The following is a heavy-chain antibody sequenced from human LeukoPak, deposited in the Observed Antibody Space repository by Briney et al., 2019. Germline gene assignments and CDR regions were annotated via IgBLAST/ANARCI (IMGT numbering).Heavy chain of an antibody. J-gene: IGHJ4*02. D-gene: IGHD1-26*01. CDR2: ISGSGGST. V-gene: IGHV3-23*01. CDR1: GFTFSSYA. Sequence: PGGSLRLPCAASGFTFSSYAMSWVRQAPGKALEWVSAISGSGGSTYYADSVKGRFTISRDNSKNTLYLQMNSLRAEDTAVYYCAKDEASGSYFDYWGQGTLVTVSS. CDR3: AKDEASGSYFDY.